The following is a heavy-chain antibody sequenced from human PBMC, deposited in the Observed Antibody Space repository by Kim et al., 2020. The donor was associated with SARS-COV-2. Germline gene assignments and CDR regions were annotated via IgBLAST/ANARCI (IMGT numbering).Heavy chain of an antibody. V-gene: IGHV4-34*01. CDR3: ARGRIRKGVYNFRAWAFDI. CDR2: INHSGST. D-gene: IGHD1-1*01. J-gene: IGHJ3*02. Sequence: SETLSLTCAVYGGSFSGYYWSWIRQPPGKGLEWIGEINHSGSTNYNPSLKSRVTISVDTSKNQFSLKLSSVTAADTAVYYCARGRIRKGVYNFRAWAFDIWGQGTMVTVSS. CDR1: GGSFSGYY.